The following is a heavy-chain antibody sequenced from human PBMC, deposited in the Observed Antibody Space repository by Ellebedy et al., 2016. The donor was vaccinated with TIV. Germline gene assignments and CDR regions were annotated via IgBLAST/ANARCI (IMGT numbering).Heavy chain of an antibody. CDR1: GFTFSSYS. Sequence: GESLKISXAASGFTFSSYSMNWVRQAPGKGLEWVSYISSGSATIYYADSVKGRFTISRDNAKNSLYLQMSSLRAEDTAVYYCARVVSKFGELEDYWGQGTLVSVSS. CDR3: ARVVSKFGELEDY. J-gene: IGHJ4*02. V-gene: IGHV3-48*04. CDR2: ISSGSATI. D-gene: IGHD3-10*01.